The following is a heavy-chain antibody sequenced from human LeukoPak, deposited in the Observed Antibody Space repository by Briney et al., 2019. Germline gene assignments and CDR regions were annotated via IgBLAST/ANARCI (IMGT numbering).Heavy chain of an antibody. V-gene: IGHV4-34*01. CDR2: INHSGST. CDR1: GGSFSGYY. Sequence: NPSQTLSLTCAVYGGSFSGYYWSWIRQPPGKGLEWIGEINHSGSTNYNPSLKSRVTISVDTSKNQFSLKLSSVTAADTAVYYCAREVVGIAAAGVKRFDPWGQGALVTVSS. J-gene: IGHJ5*02. CDR3: AREVVGIAAAGVKRFDP. D-gene: IGHD6-13*01.